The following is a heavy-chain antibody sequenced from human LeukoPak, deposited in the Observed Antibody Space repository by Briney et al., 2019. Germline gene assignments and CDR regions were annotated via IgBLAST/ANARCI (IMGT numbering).Heavy chain of an antibody. Sequence: SQTLSLTCAIPGDSVSSNSAAWNWIRQSPSRGLEWLGRTYYRSKWYNDYAVSVKSRITINPDTSKNQFSLQLNSVTPEDTAVYYCARDLGYYDSSGYYHPDAFDIWGQGTMVTVSS. CDR3: ARDLGYYDSSGYYHPDAFDI. CDR1: GDSVSSNSAA. V-gene: IGHV6-1*01. J-gene: IGHJ3*02. CDR2: TYYRSKWYN. D-gene: IGHD3-22*01.